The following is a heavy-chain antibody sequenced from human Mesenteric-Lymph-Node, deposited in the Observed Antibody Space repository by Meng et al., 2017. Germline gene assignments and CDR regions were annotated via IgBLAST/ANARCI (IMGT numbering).Heavy chain of an antibody. D-gene: IGHD3-10*01. CDR2: VNHCGST. CDR1: GGSFSGFD. CDR3: ARRRGGSGRDC. J-gene: IGHJ4*02. Sequence: QAQCSHGGADLWNPSETLFLLCPVYGGSFSGFDWSRIRQPPGKGLEWIGEVNHCGSTNYNPSLKSRVTISGDTSKNQFSLMLTSVTATDTAVYYCARRRGGSGRDCWGQGTLVTVSS. V-gene: IGHV4-34*01.